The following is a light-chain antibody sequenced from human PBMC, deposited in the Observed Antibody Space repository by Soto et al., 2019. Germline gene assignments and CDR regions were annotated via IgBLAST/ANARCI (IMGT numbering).Light chain of an antibody. V-gene: IGLV1-51*01. CDR1: SSNIGNNY. Sequence: QSVLTQPPSVSAAPGLKVTISCSGSSSNIGNNYVSWYQQFPGTAPKVLIFDNDERPSGTPDRFSGSKSGTSATLVITELQTGDEADYYCGTWDSTLSSDVFGGGTKVTVL. J-gene: IGLJ3*02. CDR2: DND. CDR3: GTWDSTLSSDV.